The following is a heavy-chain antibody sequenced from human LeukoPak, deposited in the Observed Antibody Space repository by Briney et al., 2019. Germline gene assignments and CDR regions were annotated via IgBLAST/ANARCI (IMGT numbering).Heavy chain of an antibody. V-gene: IGHV3-11*01. CDR1: GFTFSDYY. CDR2: ISSSGSTI. CDR3: ARVHFWSGYSGYGMVV. D-gene: IGHD3-3*01. Sequence: GGSLRLSCAASGFTFSDYYMSWIRQAPGKGLEWVSYISSSGSTIYYADSVKGRFTISRDNAKNSLYLQMNSLRAEDTAVYYCARVHFWSGYSGYGMVVWGQGTTVTVSS. J-gene: IGHJ6*02.